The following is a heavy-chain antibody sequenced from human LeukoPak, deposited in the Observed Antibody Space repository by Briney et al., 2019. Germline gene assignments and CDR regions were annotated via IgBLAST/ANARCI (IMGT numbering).Heavy chain of an antibody. J-gene: IGHJ4*02. D-gene: IGHD6-13*01. CDR2: ISGSGGST. V-gene: IGHV3-23*01. Sequence: GGSLRLSCAASGFTFSSYAMSRVRQAPGKGLEWVSAISGSGGSTYCADSVKGRFAISRDNSKNTLYLQMNSLRAEDTAVYYCAKSSSSWYEVFDYWGQGTLVTVSS. CDR3: AKSSSSWYEVFDY. CDR1: GFTFSSYA.